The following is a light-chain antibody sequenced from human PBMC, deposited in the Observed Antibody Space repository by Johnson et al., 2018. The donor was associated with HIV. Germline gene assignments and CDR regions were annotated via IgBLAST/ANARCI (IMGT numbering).Light chain of an antibody. Sequence: VLTQPPSVSAAPGQKVTFSCSGSTSNIGNNDVSWYRHLPGTAPKLLIYDNYKRPSGIHYRFAGSKSGTSATLGITGLPTGDEADYYCVSWDSRRRVGLFGTGTKVTVL. CDR3: VSWDSRRRVGL. CDR1: TSNIGNND. J-gene: IGLJ1*01. V-gene: IGLV1-51*01. CDR2: DNY.